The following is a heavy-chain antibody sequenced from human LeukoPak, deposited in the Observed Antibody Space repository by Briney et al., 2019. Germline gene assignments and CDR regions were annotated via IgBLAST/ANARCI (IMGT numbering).Heavy chain of an antibody. J-gene: IGHJ4*02. V-gene: IGHV3-74*01. D-gene: IGHD5-24*01. CDR1: GFTFSNYW. CDR3: AGDLRWLHY. CDR2: INSDGINT. Sequence: GGSLRLSCAASGFTFSNYWMHWVRQAPGKGLVWVSRINSDGINTSYADSVKGRFTISRDNAKNTLNLQMNSLRAEDTAVYYCAGDLRWLHYWGQGTLVTVSS.